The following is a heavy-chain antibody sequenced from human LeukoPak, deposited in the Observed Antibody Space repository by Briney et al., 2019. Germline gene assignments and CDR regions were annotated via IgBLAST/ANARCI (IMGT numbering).Heavy chain of an antibody. V-gene: IGHV3-30*02. Sequence: DSVKGRFTISRDNSKNTLYLQMNSLRAEDTAVYYCAKGRFWRRETDYHFLHWGQGTLVTVSS. D-gene: IGHD3-3*02. CDR3: AKGRFWRRETDYHFLH. J-gene: IGHJ1*01.